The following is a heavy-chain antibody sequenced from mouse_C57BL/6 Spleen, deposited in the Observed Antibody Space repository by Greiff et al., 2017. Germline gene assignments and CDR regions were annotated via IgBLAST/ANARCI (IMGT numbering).Heavy chain of an antibody. V-gene: IGHV1-64*01. CDR2: IHPNSGST. J-gene: IGHJ1*03. Sequence: VQLQQSGAELVKPGASVKLSCKASGYTFTSYWMHWVKQRPGQGLEWIGMIHPNSGSTNYNEKFKSKATLTVDKSSSTAYMQLSSLTSEDSAVYYCARGGLLRYFDVWGTGTTVTVSS. D-gene: IGHD2-3*01. CDR3: ARGGLLRYFDV. CDR1: GYTFTSYW.